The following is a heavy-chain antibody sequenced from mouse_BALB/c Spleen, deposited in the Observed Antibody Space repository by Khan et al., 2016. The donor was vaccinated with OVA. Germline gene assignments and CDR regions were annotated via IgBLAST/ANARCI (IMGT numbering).Heavy chain of an antibody. CDR2: IYPYNDDT. Sequence: VQLQPSGPEVVKPGASVKMSCKASGYTFTSYVIHWMKQKPGQALEWIGYIYPYNDDTKYNENFKGKATLTSDKSSSTAYMELRSLTSEDSAVYYCAKYYGYDVYVDYWGQGTAVAVSS. V-gene: IGHV1S136*01. CDR3: AKYYGYDVYVDY. J-gene: IGHJ2*01. D-gene: IGHD2-14*01. CDR1: GYTFTSYV.